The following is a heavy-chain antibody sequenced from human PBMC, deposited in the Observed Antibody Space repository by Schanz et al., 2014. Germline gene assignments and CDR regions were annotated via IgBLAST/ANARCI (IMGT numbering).Heavy chain of an antibody. J-gene: IGHJ4*02. D-gene: IGHD5-12*01. CDR2: ISPYTGNT. CDR3: ARDFSAYVGNYFDY. Sequence: QAQLMQSGPELKRPGASVKVSCKTSGYTFSDYGITWVRQAPGQGLEWVGWISPYTGNTHYFDKMEGRVTMTTDTSTSTAYMELRSLRSDDTAMYYCARDFSAYVGNYFDYWGQGTLVTVSS. CDR1: GYTFSDYG. V-gene: IGHV1-18*01.